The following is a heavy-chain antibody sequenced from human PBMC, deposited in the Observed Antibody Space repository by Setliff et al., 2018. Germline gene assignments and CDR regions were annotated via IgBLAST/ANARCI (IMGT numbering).Heavy chain of an antibody. CDR1: GGSFSGNY. Sequence: PSETLSLTCAVYGGSFSGNYWSWIRQPPGKGLEWIGEINHSGSTNHNPSLTSRVTISVDTSKNQFSLNLSSVTAADTAMYYCARDYYDSRGSYAFDIWGQGTVVTVSS. CDR2: INHSGST. D-gene: IGHD3-22*01. CDR3: ARDYYDSRGSYAFDI. V-gene: IGHV4-34*01. J-gene: IGHJ3*02.